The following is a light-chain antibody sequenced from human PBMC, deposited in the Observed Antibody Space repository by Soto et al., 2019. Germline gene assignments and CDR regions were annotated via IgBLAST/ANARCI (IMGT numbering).Light chain of an antibody. J-gene: IGLJ3*02. CDR2: YKSDSDK. CDR1: SGINVGTYR. Sequence: QPVLTQPSSLSASPGASASLTCTLRSGINVGTYRIYWYQQKPGSPPQYLLRYKSDSDKQQGSGVPSRFSGSKDASANVGILLISGLQSEDEADYYCMIWDASSWVFGGGTKLTVL. CDR3: MIWDASSWV. V-gene: IGLV5-45*03.